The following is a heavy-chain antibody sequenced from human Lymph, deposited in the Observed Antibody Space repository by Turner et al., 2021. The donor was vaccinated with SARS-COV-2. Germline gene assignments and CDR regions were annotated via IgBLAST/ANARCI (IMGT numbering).Heavy chain of an antibody. CDR3: TTGWFTGTYGDYFDY. CDR2: IKSKTEGGTT. Sequence: EVQLVESGGGLVKPGGSLRLSCAASGFTFSYAWMTWVRQAPGKGLEWVCRIKSKTEGGTTDYDAPVKDTFTISRDDSKNTLYLQINSLKTEDTAVYFCTTGWFTGTYGDYFDYWGQGTLVTVSS. D-gene: IGHD1-7*01. V-gene: IGHV3-15*01. J-gene: IGHJ4*02. CDR1: GFTFSYAW.